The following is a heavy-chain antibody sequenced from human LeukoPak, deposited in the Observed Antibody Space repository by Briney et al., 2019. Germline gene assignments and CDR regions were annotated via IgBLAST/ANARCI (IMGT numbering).Heavy chain of an antibody. CDR3: GKDPNGDYVGAFDM. CDR2: ISDGGLST. CDR1: GFTFNTYA. J-gene: IGHJ3*02. Sequence: GGSLRLSCATSGFTFNTYAMSWVRQAPGKGLEWVSAISDGGLSTYYADSVKGRFTISRDNSKNTLYLQMNSLRVEDTAVYYCGKDPNGDYVGAFDMWGQGTMVTVSP. V-gene: IGHV3-23*01. D-gene: IGHD4-17*01.